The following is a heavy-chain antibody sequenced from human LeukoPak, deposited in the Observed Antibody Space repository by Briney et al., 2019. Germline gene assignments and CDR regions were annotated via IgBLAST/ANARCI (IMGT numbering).Heavy chain of an antibody. CDR1: GYTFTGYY. D-gene: IGHD4-17*01. Sequence: ASVKVSCKASGYTFTGYYMHWVRQAPGQGLEWMGWINPNSGGTNYAQKFQGRVTMTRDTSISTAYMELSRLRSDDTAVYYCARDYGERLPTDDYWGQGTLVTVSS. V-gene: IGHV1-2*02. CDR3: ARDYGERLPTDDY. J-gene: IGHJ4*02. CDR2: INPNSGGT.